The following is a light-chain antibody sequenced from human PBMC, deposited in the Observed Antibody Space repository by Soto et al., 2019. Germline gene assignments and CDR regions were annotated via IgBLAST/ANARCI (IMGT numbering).Light chain of an antibody. CDR3: SSYATRSTLV. J-gene: IGLJ2*01. Sequence: QSALTQPASVSGSPGQSITISCTGTSSDVGAYDFVSWYQHSPGKAPKLVSFDVTHRPPGISDRFSGSKSANTASLTSSGLQAADEDFYYCSSYATRSTLVFGGGTKLTVL. V-gene: IGLV2-14*01. CDR1: SSDVGAYDF. CDR2: DVT.